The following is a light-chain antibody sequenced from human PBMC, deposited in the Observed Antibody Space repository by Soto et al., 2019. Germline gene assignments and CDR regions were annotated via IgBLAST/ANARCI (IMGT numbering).Light chain of an antibody. CDR1: QGISSY. J-gene: IGKJ4*01. CDR2: TAS. CDR3: QQLNTYPLT. V-gene: IGKV1-9*01. Sequence: DIQLTQSPSLLSASMGDRVTITCRASQGISSYLAWYQQKPGKAPKLLIYTASTLQSGVPSRFSGSRSGTEFTLTISSLQPEDFATYYCQQLNTYPLTFGGGTKVEIK.